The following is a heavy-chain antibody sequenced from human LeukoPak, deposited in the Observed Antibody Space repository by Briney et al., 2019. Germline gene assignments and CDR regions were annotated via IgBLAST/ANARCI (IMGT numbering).Heavy chain of an antibody. V-gene: IGHV1-2*02. D-gene: IGHD6-19*01. CDR3: ATLSSGWAFDY. J-gene: IGHJ4*02. Sequence: ASVKVSCKASGYTFTGYYMHWVRQPPGQGLEWMGCINPNSGGTNYAQKFQGGVTMTRDTSISTAYMELSRLRSDDTAVYYCATLSSGWAFDYWGQGTLVTVCS. CDR1: GYTFTGYY. CDR2: INPNSGGT.